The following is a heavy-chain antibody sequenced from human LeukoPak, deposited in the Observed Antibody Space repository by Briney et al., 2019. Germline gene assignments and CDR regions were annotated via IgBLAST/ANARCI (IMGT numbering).Heavy chain of an antibody. CDR3: ARIVVVPAAPQSNYYCYYMDV. Sequence: PSETLSLTCTVSGGSISSYYWSWIRQPPGKGLEWIGYIYYSGSTNYNPSLKSRVTISVDTSKNQFSLKLSSVTAADTAVYYCARIVVVPAAPQSNYYCYYMDVWGKGTTVTVSS. CDR1: GGSISSYY. V-gene: IGHV4-59*01. J-gene: IGHJ6*03. D-gene: IGHD2-2*01. CDR2: IYYSGST.